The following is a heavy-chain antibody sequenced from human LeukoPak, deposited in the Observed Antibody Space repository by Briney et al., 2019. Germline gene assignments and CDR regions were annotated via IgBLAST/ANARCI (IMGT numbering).Heavy chain of an antibody. CDR2: ISGLSTHI. Sequence: GGSLRLSCSASGFTFSDYDMNWVRQAPGKGLEWVSSISGLSTHIYYGDSVKGRFSISRDNAKNSVYLQMNSLGVEDTTIYYCGRAFPPLRTSSAGDLWGQGILVAVSS. CDR1: GFTFSDYD. J-gene: IGHJ4*02. CDR3: GRAFPPLRTSSAGDL. D-gene: IGHD3-16*01. V-gene: IGHV3-69-1*02.